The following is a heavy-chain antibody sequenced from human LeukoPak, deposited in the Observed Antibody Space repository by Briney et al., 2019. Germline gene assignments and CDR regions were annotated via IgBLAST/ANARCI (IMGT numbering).Heavy chain of an antibody. J-gene: IGHJ4*02. CDR1: GFTFSNYA. D-gene: IGHD7-27*01. CDR3: ATIGDRRTGELYRIDY. V-gene: IGHV3-30-3*01. Sequence: GGSLRLSCSGSGFTFSNYAMHWVRQAPGKGLEWVAVVSYDGSNKYYADSVKGRFTISRDNSKNTLYLQMNSLRAKDAAIYYCATIGDRRTGELYRIDYWGQGTLVTVSS. CDR2: VSYDGSNK.